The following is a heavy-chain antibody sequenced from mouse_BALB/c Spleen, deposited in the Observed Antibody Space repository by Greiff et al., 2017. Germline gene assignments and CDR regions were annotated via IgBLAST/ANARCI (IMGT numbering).Heavy chain of an antibody. CDR3: AYYGSSYDHYFDY. J-gene: IGHJ2*01. CDR2: IDPANGNT. Sequence: VQLQQSGAELVKPGASVKLSCTASGFNIKDTYMHWVKQRPEQGLEWIGRIDPANGNTKYDPKFQGKATITADTSSNTAYLQLSSLTSEDTAVYYCAYYGSSYDHYFDYWGQGTTLTVSS. V-gene: IGHV14-3*02. D-gene: IGHD1-1*01. CDR1: GFNIKDTY.